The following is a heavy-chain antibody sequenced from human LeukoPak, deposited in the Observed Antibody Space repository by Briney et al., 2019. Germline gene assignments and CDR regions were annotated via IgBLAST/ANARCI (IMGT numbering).Heavy chain of an antibody. J-gene: IGHJ6*02. D-gene: IGHD5-18*01. Sequence: GASVKVSCKVSGYTLTELSMHWVRQAPGKGLEWMGGFDPEDGETIYAQKFQGRVTMTEDTSTDTAYMELSSLRSEDTAVYYCARGDTAMEAIDYYYYGMDVWGQGTTVTVSS. CDR1: GYTLTELS. CDR3: ARGDTAMEAIDYYYYGMDV. V-gene: IGHV1-24*01. CDR2: FDPEDGET.